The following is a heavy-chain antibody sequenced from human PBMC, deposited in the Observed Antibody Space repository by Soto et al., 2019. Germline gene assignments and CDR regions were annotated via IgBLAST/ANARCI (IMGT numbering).Heavy chain of an antibody. Sequence: SETLSLTCAVYGGSFSGYYWSWIRQPPGKGLEWIGEINHSGSTNYNPSLKSRVTISVDTSKNQFPLKLSSVTAADTAVYYCARRTITMVRGAYRPWGQGTLVTVSS. V-gene: IGHV4-34*01. D-gene: IGHD3-10*01. CDR3: ARRTITMVRGAYRP. J-gene: IGHJ5*02. CDR1: GGSFSGYY. CDR2: INHSGST.